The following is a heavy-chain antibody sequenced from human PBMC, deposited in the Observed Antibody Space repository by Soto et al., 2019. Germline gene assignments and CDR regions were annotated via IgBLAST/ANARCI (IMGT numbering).Heavy chain of an antibody. V-gene: IGHV1-3*01. CDR2: INAGNGNT. D-gene: IGHD4-4*01. Sequence: QVQLVQSGAEVKKPGASVKVSCKASGYTFTSYAMHWVRQAPGQRLEWMGWINAGNGNTKYSQKFQGRVTVTGDTSASTAYMELSSLRSEDTAVYYCASSYSNYALIDYYYYGMDVWGQGTTVTVS. J-gene: IGHJ6*02. CDR1: GYTFTSYA. CDR3: ASSYSNYALIDYYYYGMDV.